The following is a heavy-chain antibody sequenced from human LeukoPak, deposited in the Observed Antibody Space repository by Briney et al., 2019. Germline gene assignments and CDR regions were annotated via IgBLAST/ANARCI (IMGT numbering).Heavy chain of an antibody. CDR2: IWSDGRNK. CDR1: GFTFSNYG. J-gene: IGHJ6*03. CDR3: AKGGGGWFSGSFYCYYMDV. Sequence: PGGSLRLSCAASGFTFSNYGMHWVRQAPGKGLEWVAAIWSDGRNKYYGESVKGRFTASRDNSKKTIYVQMDSLRVEDTAIYYCAKGGGGWFSGSFYCYYMDVWGRGTTVTVSS. V-gene: IGHV3-33*06. D-gene: IGHD6-19*01.